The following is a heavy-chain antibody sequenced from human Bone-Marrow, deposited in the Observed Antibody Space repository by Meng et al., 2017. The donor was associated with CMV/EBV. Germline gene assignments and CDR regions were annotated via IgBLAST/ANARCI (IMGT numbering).Heavy chain of an antibody. CDR1: GFRFGDYL. Sequence: GESLKISCTTSGFRFGDYLISWVRQAPGKGLEWVGRIKSKTDGGTTDYAAPVKGRFTISRDDSKNTLYLQMNSLKTEDTAVYYCTTGSIAAATFGYWGQGTLVTVSS. CDR3: TTGSIAAATFGY. J-gene: IGHJ4*02. V-gene: IGHV3-15*01. CDR2: IKSKTDGGTT. D-gene: IGHD6-13*01.